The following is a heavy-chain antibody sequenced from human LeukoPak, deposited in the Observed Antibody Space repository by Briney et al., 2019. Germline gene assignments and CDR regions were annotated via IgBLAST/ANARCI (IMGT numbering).Heavy chain of an antibody. CDR2: ISYDGSNK. CDR1: GFTFSSYA. J-gene: IGHJ4*02. V-gene: IGHV3-30*18. Sequence: GGSLRLSRAASGFTFSSYAMSWVRQAPGKGLEWVAVISYDGSNKYYADSVKGRFTISRDNSKNTLYLQMNSLRAEDTAVYYCAKTLYGDKWGQGTLVTVSS. CDR3: AKTLYGDK. D-gene: IGHD2-8*01.